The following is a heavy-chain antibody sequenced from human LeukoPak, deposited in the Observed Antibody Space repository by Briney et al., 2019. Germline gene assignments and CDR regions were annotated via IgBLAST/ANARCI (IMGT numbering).Heavy chain of an antibody. CDR2: ISAYNGNT. D-gene: IGHD2-2*01. Sequence: ASVKVSCKASGYTFTSYGISWVRQAPGQGLEWMGWISAYNGNTNYAQKLQGRVTMTTDTSTSTAYMELRSLRSDDTAVYYCARDQNNIVVVPAASDYWGQGTLVTVSS. CDR1: GYTFTSYG. J-gene: IGHJ4*02. CDR3: ARDQNNIVVVPAASDY. V-gene: IGHV1-18*01.